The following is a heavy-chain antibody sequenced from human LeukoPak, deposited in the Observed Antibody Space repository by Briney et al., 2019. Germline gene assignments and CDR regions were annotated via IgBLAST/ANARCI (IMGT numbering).Heavy chain of an antibody. Sequence: GGSPRLSCGASGFXSSSYRINWVRRAPGRGREWVSLISSSSSYIYYADSVKGRFTISRDNAKNSLYLQMNSLRAEDTAVYYCAREGSGVAGHFDYWGQGTLVTVSS. CDR1: GFXSSSYR. CDR3: AREGSGVAGHFDY. CDR2: ISSSSSYI. V-gene: IGHV3-21*01. J-gene: IGHJ4*02. D-gene: IGHD6-19*01.